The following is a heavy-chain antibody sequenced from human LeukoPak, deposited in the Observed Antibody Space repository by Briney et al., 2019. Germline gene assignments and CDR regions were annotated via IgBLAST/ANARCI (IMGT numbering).Heavy chain of an antibody. CDR1: GDTLRLYT. CDR3: ARGQSSDYSTAFDI. Sequence: GASVNPFCGASGDTLRLYTISCVREAPRQGLVCGGEIIPLRGIANYAQKFQGRVTITADKSTSTAYMELSSLRSEDTAVYYCARGQSSDYSTAFDIWGQGTMVTVSS. J-gene: IGHJ3*02. D-gene: IGHD4-17*01. V-gene: IGHV1-69*10. CDR2: IIPLRGIA.